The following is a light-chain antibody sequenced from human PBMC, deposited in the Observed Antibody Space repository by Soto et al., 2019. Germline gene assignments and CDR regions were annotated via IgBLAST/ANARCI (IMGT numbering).Light chain of an antibody. J-gene: IGLJ2*01. CDR3: QVWESSGDQVV. V-gene: IGLV3-21*02. Sequence: YELTQTSSVSVAPGQTAKITCGGNNIGSKSVHWYQQKAGQAPVLVVHDDSDRPSGIPERFSGSNSANTATLTISRVEAGDEADYYCQVWESSGDQVVFAGGTQLTVL. CDR2: DDS. CDR1: NIGSKS.